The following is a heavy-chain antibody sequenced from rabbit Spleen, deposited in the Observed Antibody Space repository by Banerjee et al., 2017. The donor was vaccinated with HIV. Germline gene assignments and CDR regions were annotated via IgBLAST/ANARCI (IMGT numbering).Heavy chain of an antibody. J-gene: IGHJ3*01. Sequence: QEQLVESGGGLVQPEGSLTLTCKASRFSFSSSYWICWVRQAPGKGLEWIACIDTGSGKDVYANGAKGRFTIYTTSSTTVILQMTSPTAEDAATYFCAKSYSRSGYIPWDLWGPGTLVTVS. CDR3: AKSYSRSGYIPWDL. D-gene: IGHD1-1*01. CDR2: IDTGSGKD. CDR1: RFSFSSSYW. V-gene: IGHV1S45*01.